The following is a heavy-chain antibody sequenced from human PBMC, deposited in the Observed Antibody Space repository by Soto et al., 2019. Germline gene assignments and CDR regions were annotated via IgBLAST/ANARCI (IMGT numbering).Heavy chain of an antibody. CDR2: ISFHGNNI. V-gene: IGHV3-30*18. J-gene: IGHJ4*02. CDR3: AKQGSPGVGDIPYYFDY. CDR1: GFTLNSYG. Sequence: SLRLSCEASGFTLNSYGMHWVRQAPGKGLEWVAVISFHGNNIKYADSVKGRFTISRDNYKNTVSLEMSSLRAEDTAVYYCAKQGSPGVGDIPYYFDYWGQGTLVTVSS. D-gene: IGHD1-26*01.